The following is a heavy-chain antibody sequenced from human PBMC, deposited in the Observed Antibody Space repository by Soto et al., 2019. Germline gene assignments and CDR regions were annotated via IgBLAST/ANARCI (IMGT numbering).Heavy chain of an antibody. D-gene: IGHD3-10*01. V-gene: IGHV4-39*01. CDR2: IYYSGST. Sequence: GILSLTLTVSGGSISSSSYYGGGVRQPPGKGLEWIGSIYYSGSTYYNPSLKSRVTISVDTSKNQFSLKLSSVTAADTAVYYCARTYLVRGVPGNWFDPWGQGTLVTVSS. CDR3: ARTYLVRGVPGNWFDP. CDR1: GGSISSSSYY. J-gene: IGHJ5*02.